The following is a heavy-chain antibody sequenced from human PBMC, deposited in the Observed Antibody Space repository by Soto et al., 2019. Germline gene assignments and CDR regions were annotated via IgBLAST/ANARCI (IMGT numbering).Heavy chain of an antibody. D-gene: IGHD1-1*01. CDR1: GYAFTTYG. CDR3: ARGRYGDY. J-gene: IGHJ4*02. Sequence: QVHLVQSGAEVKKPGASVKVSCQGSGYAFTTYGITWVRQAPGQGLEWMGWISAHNGNTNYAQKPPARVTVTRDPSTTTPSMELSSLRYAATAVYYCARGRYGDYWGQGALVTVSS. CDR2: ISAHNGNT. V-gene: IGHV1-18*01.